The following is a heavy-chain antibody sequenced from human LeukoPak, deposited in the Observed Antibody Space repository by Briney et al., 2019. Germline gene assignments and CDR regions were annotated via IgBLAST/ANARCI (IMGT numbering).Heavy chain of an antibody. D-gene: IGHD2-2*01. CDR3: GRAGPVTKDHFMDV. Sequence: GGSLRLSCAASGFTFSSYSMNWVRQAPGKGLEWVSSISSSSSYIYYADSVKDRFTISRDNAKNSLFLQMNSLSAEDTAVYYCGRAGPVTKDHFMDVWGKGTTVTVSS. CDR2: ISSSSSYI. CDR1: GFTFSSYS. V-gene: IGHV3-21*01. J-gene: IGHJ6*03.